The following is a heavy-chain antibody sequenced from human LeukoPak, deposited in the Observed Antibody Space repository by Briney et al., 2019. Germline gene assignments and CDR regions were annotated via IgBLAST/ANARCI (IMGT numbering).Heavy chain of an antibody. D-gene: IGHD2-2*01. CDR1: GYTLTSYD. V-gene: IGHV1-8*01. Sequence: ASVKVSCKASGYTLTSYDINWVRQATGQGLEWMGWMNPNSGNTGYAQKFQGRVAMTRDTSISTAYMELSSLRSEDTAVYYCARFGGTSRARNYYSYYYMDVWGKGTTVTVSS. J-gene: IGHJ6*03. CDR3: ARFGGTSRARNYYSYYYMDV. CDR2: MNPNSGNT.